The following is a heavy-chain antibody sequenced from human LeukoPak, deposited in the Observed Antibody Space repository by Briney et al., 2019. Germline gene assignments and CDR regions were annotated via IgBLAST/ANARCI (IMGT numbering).Heavy chain of an antibody. J-gene: IGHJ5*02. D-gene: IGHD1-26*01. CDR3: ARSPSFMWVGWFDP. V-gene: IGHV1-18*01. CDR2: ISAYNGNT. CDR1: GYTFTSYG. Sequence: ASVKVSCKASGYTFTSYGISWVRQAPGQGLEWMGWISAYNGNTNYAQKLQGRVTMTTDTSTSTAYMELRSLRSDDTVVYYCARSPSFMWVGWFDPWGQGTLVTVSS.